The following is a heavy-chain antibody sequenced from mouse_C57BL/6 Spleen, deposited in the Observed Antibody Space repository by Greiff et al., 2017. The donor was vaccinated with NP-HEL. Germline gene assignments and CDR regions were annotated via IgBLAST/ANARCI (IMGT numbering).Heavy chain of an antibody. CDR2: ISYDGSN. CDR3: ARDQDAGFAY. V-gene: IGHV3-6*01. Sequence: EVKVEESGPGLVKPSQSLSLTCSVTGYSITSGYYWNWIRQFPGNKLEWMGYISYDGSNNYNPSLKNRISITRDTSKNQFFLKLNSVTTEDTATYYCARDQDAGFAYWGQGTLVTVSA. CDR1: GYSITSGYY. J-gene: IGHJ3*01.